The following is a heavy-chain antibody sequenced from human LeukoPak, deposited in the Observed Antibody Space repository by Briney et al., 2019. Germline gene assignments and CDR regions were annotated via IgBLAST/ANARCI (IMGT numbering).Heavy chain of an antibody. CDR1: GGSFSGYY. CDR3: ARGQDIVVVPAEGWFDP. D-gene: IGHD2-2*01. V-gene: IGHV4-34*01. CDR2: INHSGST. Sequence: SETLSLTCAVYGGSFSGYYWSWIRQPPGKGLEWIGEINHSGSTNYNTSLKSRVTISVDTSKNQFSLKLSSVTAADTAVYYCARGQDIVVVPAEGWFDPWGQGTLVTVSS. J-gene: IGHJ5*02.